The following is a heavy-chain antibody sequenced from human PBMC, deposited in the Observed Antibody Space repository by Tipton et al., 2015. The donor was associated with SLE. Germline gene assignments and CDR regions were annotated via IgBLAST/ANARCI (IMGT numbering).Heavy chain of an antibody. CDR2: ISHSGNT. CDR1: GGSFSGYY. D-gene: IGHD6-6*01. CDR3: ARLIAARLPFDY. Sequence: TLSLTCAVYGGSFSGYYWSWIRQPPGKGLVWIGEISHSGNTKYNPSLKSRLTISVDTSKNQFSLKLSSVTAADTAVYYCARLIAARLPFDYWGKGTLVTVSS. V-gene: IGHV4-34*01. J-gene: IGHJ4*02.